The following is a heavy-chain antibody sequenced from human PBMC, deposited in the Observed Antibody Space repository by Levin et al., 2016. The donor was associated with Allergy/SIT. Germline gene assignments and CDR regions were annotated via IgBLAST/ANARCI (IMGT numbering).Heavy chain of an antibody. D-gene: IGHD3-22*01. V-gene: IGHV1-46*01. J-gene: IGHJ3*02. Sequence: WVRQAPGQGLEWMGIINPSGGSTSYAQKFQGRVTMTRDTSTSTVYMELSSLRSEDTAVYYCARDEDGAAGDSSGYYYSWAFDIWGQGTMVTVSS. CDR2: INPSGGST. CDR3: ARDEDGAAGDSSGYYYSWAFDI.